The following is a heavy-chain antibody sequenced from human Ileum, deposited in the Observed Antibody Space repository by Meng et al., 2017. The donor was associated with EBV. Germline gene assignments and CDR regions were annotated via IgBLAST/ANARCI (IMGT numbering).Heavy chain of an antibody. V-gene: IGHV3-33*03. CDR1: GFTFSING. D-gene: IGHD5/OR15-5a*01. CDR2: IWNDGSNK. CDR3: FLVSTVTQPDF. J-gene: IGHJ4*02. Sequence: VQLGEAGGGVVQTGRSLRLSCAASGFTFSINGMHWVRQAPGKGLEWVAVIWNDGSNKYYADSVKGRFTISRDNAKNMVYLQMSSLRAEDTAVYHCFLVSTVTQPDFWGPGTLVTVSS.